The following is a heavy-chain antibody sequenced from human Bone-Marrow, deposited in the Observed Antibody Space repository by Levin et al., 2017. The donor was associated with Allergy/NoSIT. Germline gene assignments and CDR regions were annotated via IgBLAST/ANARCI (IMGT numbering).Heavy chain of an antibody. CDR2: IYYSGST. D-gene: IGHD3-22*01. CDR3: ARASLWGMIVVGKSPPGAFDI. CDR1: GGSISSSSYY. V-gene: IGHV4-39*07. J-gene: IGHJ3*02. Sequence: TSETLSLTCTVSGGSISSSSYYWGWIRQPPGKGLEWIGSIYYSGSTYYNPSLKSRVTISVDTSKNQFSLKLSSVTAADTAVYYCARASLWGMIVVGKSPPGAFDIWGQGTMVTVSS.